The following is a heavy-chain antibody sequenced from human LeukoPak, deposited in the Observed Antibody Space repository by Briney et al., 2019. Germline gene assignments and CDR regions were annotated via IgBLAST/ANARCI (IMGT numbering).Heavy chain of an antibody. CDR3: AGGYFDWLGYFDY. CDR2: ISYDGSNK. Sequence: GGSLRLSCAASGFTFSSYGMHWVRQAPGKGLEWVAVISYDGSNKYYADSVKGRFTISRDNAKNSLYLQMNSLRAEDTAVYYCAGGYFDWLGYFDYWGQGTLVTVSS. CDR1: GFTFSSYG. J-gene: IGHJ4*02. V-gene: IGHV3-30*03. D-gene: IGHD3-9*01.